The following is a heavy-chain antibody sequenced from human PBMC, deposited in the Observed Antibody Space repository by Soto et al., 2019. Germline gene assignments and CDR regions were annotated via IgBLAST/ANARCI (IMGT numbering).Heavy chain of an antibody. D-gene: IGHD3-9*01. Sequence: SETLSLTCTVSGGSISSYYWSWIRQPPGKGLEWIGYIYYSGSTNYNPSLKSRVTISVDTSKNQFSLKLSSVTAADTAVYYCAIADILTGYPYYYYYMDVWGNGTTVTVSS. J-gene: IGHJ6*03. CDR1: GGSISSYY. CDR2: IYYSGST. CDR3: AIADILTGYPYYYYYMDV. V-gene: IGHV4-59*01.